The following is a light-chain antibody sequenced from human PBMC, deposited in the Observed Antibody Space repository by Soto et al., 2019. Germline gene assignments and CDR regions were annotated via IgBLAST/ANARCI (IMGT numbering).Light chain of an antibody. Sequence: ELVLTQSPGTLSLSPGEGATLSCRASQSVSSSLLAWYQQKPGQAPRLLIYGASNRATGIPDRFSGSGSGTDFTLTISRVDPEDFAVYYCQQYGSSPITFGQGTRLEIK. V-gene: IGKV3-20*01. J-gene: IGKJ5*01. CDR2: GAS. CDR1: QSVSSSL. CDR3: QQYGSSPIT.